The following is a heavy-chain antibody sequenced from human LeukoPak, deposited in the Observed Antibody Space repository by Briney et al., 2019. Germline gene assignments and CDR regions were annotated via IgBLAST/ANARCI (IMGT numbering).Heavy chain of an antibody. CDR1: GGSFSGYY. Sequence: PSETLSLTCAVYGGSFSGYYWSWIRQPPGKGLEWIGEINHSGSTNYNPSLKSRVTISVDTSKNQFSLKLSFVTAADTAVYYCARAGGNQLPHPLDYWGQGTLVTVSS. CDR3: ARAGGNQLPHPLDY. V-gene: IGHV4-34*01. CDR2: INHSGST. J-gene: IGHJ4*02. D-gene: IGHD4-23*01.